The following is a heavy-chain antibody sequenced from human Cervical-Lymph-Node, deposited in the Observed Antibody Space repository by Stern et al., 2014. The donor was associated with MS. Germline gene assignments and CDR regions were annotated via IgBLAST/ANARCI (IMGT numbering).Heavy chain of an antibody. CDR2: ISYTGGT. D-gene: IGHD6-25*01. CDR1: GDFVTNTNY. CDR3: ARRGGQRLIHFDS. V-gene: IGHV4-4*02. Sequence: VQLEESGPGLVKPSETLSLTCVVSGDFVTNTNYWSWVRQSPGKGLEWIGEISYTGGTHYNPSLKSRVLMSLDNSKNQFSLNLASVTATDTAVYFCARRGGQRLIHFDSWGQGTLVTVSS. J-gene: IGHJ4*02.